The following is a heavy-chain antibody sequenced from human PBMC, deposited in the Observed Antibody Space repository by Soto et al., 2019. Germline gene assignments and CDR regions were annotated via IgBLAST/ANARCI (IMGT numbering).Heavy chain of an antibody. D-gene: IGHD3-9*01. CDR3: ARGDPFARYLI. Sequence: KASETLSLTCAVYGWSFSGYDWSWIRQPPGKGLEWIGEINHSGSTNYNPSLKSRVTISVDTSKNQFSLKLSSVTAADTAVYYCARGDPFARYLIWGQGTMVTVSS. CDR1: GWSFSGYD. J-gene: IGHJ3*02. CDR2: INHSGST. V-gene: IGHV4-34*01.